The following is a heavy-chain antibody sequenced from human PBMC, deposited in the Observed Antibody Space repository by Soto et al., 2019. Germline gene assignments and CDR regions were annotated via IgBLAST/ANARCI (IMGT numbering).Heavy chain of an antibody. CDR2: IYYGGGT. J-gene: IGHJ4*02. Sequence: PSETLSLTCTVSGGSISSYYWNWIRQPPGKGLEWIGDIYYGGGTNYNPSLKSRVTLSVDTSKNQFSLKLSSVTAADTAVYYCASQYYYDSSGSQTFDYWGQGTRVTVSS. CDR3: ASQYYYDSSGSQTFDY. V-gene: IGHV4-59*01. CDR1: GGSISSYY. D-gene: IGHD3-22*01.